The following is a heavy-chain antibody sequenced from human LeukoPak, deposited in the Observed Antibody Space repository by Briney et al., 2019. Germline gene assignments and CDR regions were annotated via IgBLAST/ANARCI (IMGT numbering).Heavy chain of an antibody. J-gene: IGHJ1*01. Sequence: SGGSLRLSCAASGFTFSSYAMSWVRQAPGKGLEWVSAISGSGGSTYYADSVKGRFTISRDNSKNTLYLQMNSLRAEDTAVYYCAKDRIAVALSAEYFQHWGQGTLVTVSS. CDR2: ISGSGGST. CDR3: AKDRIAVALSAEYFQH. V-gene: IGHV3-23*01. D-gene: IGHD6-19*01. CDR1: GFTFSSYA.